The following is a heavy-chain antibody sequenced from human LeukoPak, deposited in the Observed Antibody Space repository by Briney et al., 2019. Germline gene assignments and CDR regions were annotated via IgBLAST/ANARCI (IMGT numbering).Heavy chain of an antibody. CDR1: GFTFSSYA. CDR3: VKDRLSNGDPAGY. J-gene: IGHJ4*02. D-gene: IGHD4-17*01. Sequence: PGGSLRLSCAASGFTFSSYAMSWVRQAPGKGLEWVSTISANGGYTYYADSVKGRFTISRDNSKNTLYLQMNSLRAEDTAIYYCVKDRLSNGDPAGYWGQGTLVTVSS. CDR2: ISANGGYT. V-gene: IGHV3-23*01.